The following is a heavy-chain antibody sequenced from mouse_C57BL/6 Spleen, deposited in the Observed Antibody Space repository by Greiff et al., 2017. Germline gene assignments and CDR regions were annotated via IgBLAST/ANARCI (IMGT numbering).Heavy chain of an antibody. CDR3: ARDIYYSNYEAMDY. J-gene: IGHJ4*01. CDR1: GFTFSSYA. V-gene: IGHV5-4*01. CDR2: ISAGGSYT. D-gene: IGHD2-5*01. Sequence: EVLLVESGGGLVKPGGSLKLSCAASGFTFSSYAMSWVRQTPEQRLEWVATISAGGSYTYYPDNVKGRFTFSRDNAKNNLYLQMSHLTSEDTAMDYCARDIYYSNYEAMDYWGQGTSVTVSS.